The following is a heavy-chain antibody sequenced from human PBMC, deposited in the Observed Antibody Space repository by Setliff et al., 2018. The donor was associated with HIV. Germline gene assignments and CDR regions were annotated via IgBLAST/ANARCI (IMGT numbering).Heavy chain of an antibody. D-gene: IGHD6-13*01. Sequence: TLSLTCTVSGGSISSSSYYWGWIRQPPGKGLQWIGRIYYRGSTYYNPSLKSRVTISVDTSKNQFSLKLGSVTAADTALYYCAMGRYRSRWYASDHYYIDVWGKGTTVTVSS. J-gene: IGHJ6*03. CDR2: IYYRGST. V-gene: IGHV4-39*01. CDR3: AMGRYRSRWYASDHYYIDV. CDR1: GGSISSSSYY.